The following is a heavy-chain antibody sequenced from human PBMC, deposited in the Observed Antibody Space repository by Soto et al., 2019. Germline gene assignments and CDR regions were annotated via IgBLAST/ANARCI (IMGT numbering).Heavy chain of an antibody. D-gene: IGHD2-21*01. Sequence: QVQLVQSGAELKKPGSSVKVSCEASGGSFTSYSFTWVRQAPGQGLEWMGRIIPIQGKANYALKFQDRVKITADRSTRTVYMELTSLRPEDTAVYFCAKSLLFVDHGYMDVWGKGNTVTVAS. CDR3: AKSLLFVDHGYMDV. CDR1: GGSFTSYS. CDR2: IIPIQGKA. V-gene: IGHV1-69*02. J-gene: IGHJ6*03.